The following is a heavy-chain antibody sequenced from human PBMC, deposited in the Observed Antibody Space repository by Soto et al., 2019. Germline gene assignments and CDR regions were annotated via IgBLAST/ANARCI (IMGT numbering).Heavy chain of an antibody. V-gene: IGHV3-73*01. CDR3: TRHKEWFGQDYYYYGMDV. CDR2: IKSKANSYAT. CDR1: GFTFSGSA. J-gene: IGHJ6*02. Sequence: PGGSLRLSCAASGFTFSGSAMHWVRQASGKGLEWVGRIKSKANSYATAYAASVKGRFTISRDDSKNTAYLQMNSLKTEDTAVYYCTRHKEWFGQDYYYYGMDVWGQGTTGTV. D-gene: IGHD3-10*01.